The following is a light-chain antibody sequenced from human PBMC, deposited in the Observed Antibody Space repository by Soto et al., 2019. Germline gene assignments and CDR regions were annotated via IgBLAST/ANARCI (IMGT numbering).Light chain of an antibody. Sequence: DIQMTQSPSTLSASVGDRVTITCRASQSVSRWVAWYQQKPGKAPKVLIWDASSLQRGVPSRFSGSGSGTEFTLTISSLQPDDFATYYCQQYNSWTFGQGTKVDIK. CDR2: DAS. CDR1: QSVSRW. J-gene: IGKJ1*01. CDR3: QQYNSWT. V-gene: IGKV1-5*01.